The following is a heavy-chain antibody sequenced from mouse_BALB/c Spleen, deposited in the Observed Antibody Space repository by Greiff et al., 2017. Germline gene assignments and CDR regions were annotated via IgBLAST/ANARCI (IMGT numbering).Heavy chain of an antibody. CDR3: ARQYYDYDGGAFYYFDD. CDR1: GFTFSSSY. CDR2: IYAGTGGT. V-gene: IGHV1-66*01. Sequence: QVQLKESGAELVKPGASVKLSCKTSGFTFSSSYISWLKQKPGQSLEWIAWIYAGTGGTSYNQKFTGKAQLTVDTSSSTAYMQFSSLTTEDSAIYYCARQYYDYDGGAFYYFDDWGQGTTLTVSS. D-gene: IGHD2-4*01. J-gene: IGHJ2*01.